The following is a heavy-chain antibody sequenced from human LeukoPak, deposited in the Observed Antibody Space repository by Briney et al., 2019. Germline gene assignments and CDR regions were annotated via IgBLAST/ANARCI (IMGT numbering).Heavy chain of an antibody. Sequence: ASVKVSCKASGYTFTGYYMHWVRQAPGQGLEWMGWINPNSGGTNYAQKFQDRVTMTRDTSISTAYMELSRLRSDDTAVYYCARVPLLTIFGRGDAFDIWGQGTMVTVSS. J-gene: IGHJ3*02. D-gene: IGHD3-3*01. CDR2: INPNSGGT. V-gene: IGHV1-2*02. CDR1: GYTFTGYY. CDR3: ARVPLLTIFGRGDAFDI.